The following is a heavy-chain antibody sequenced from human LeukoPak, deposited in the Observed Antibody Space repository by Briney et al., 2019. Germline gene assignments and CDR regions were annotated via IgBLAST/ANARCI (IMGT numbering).Heavy chain of an antibody. V-gene: IGHV4-59*12. CDR3: ARLYCSTNTCYHLDV. Sequence: SETLSLTCTVSGGSISSYSWSWIRQPPGEGLEWFGHIYYSGSTNYTPSLQSRVTMSLGSSRTKLSLRLTSVPAAAPAVHYCARLYCSTNTCYHLDVWGKGTTVTVSS. D-gene: IGHD2-2*01. CDR2: IYYSGST. J-gene: IGHJ6*03. CDR1: GGSISSYS.